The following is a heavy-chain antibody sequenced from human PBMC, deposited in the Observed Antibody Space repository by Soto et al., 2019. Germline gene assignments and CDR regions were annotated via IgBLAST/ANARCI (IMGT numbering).Heavy chain of an antibody. CDR2: ISDSSSSM. Sequence: PGGSLRLSCAASGFTFSKYSMNWVRQAPGKGLEWVSYISDSSSSMYYADSVKGRFTISRDNSKNTLYLQMNSLRAEDTAVYYCAKDSPGYCSGGSCYGVDYYYYGMDVWGQGTTVTVSS. V-gene: IGHV3-48*01. D-gene: IGHD2-15*01. J-gene: IGHJ6*02. CDR1: GFTFSKYS. CDR3: AKDSPGYCSGGSCYGVDYYYYGMDV.